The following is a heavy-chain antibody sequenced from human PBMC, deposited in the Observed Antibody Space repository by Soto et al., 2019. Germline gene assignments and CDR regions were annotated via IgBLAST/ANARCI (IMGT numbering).Heavy chain of an antibody. Sequence: GGSLRLSCTGSGFTFSSYGMSWVRQVPGKGLEWVSFISNGGDATHFADSVKGRFTISRDNSKNTLYLQMNSLRAEDTAVYYCAVGGGYRYLDYWGQGALVTVSS. D-gene: IGHD5-12*01. V-gene: IGHV3-23*01. CDR3: AVGGGYRYLDY. CDR1: GFTFSSYG. CDR2: ISNGGDAT. J-gene: IGHJ4*02.